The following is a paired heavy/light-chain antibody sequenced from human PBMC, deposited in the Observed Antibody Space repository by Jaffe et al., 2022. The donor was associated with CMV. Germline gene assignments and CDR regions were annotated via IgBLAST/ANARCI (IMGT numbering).Light chain of an antibody. CDR3: QQRSNWPVIT. CDR1: QSVGSN. V-gene: IGKV3-11*01. CDR2: DAS. Sequence: EIVLTQSPATLSLSPGERATLSCRASQSVGSNLAWYQQKPGQAPRLLIYDASNRATGIPARFGGSGSGTDFTLFISTLEPEDSAVYYCQQRSNWPVITFGQGTRLEI. J-gene: IGKJ5*01.
Heavy chain of an antibody. CDR2: ISGTSARI. Sequence: EVQLAESGGGLVQPGGSLRLSCAASGFTFSRYAMNWVRLTPGRGLEWVSYISGTSARIDFAASVKGRFTISRDNVKNSVYLQMSDLRDEDTAVYYCATDPSRGSSWARYLEFWGQGTLVTVSS. J-gene: IGHJ4*02. D-gene: IGHD6-13*01. CDR1: GFTFSRYA. CDR3: ATDPSRGSSWARYLEF. V-gene: IGHV3-48*02.